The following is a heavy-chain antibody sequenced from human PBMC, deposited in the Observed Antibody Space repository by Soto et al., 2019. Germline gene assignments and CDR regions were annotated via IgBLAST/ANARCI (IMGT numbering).Heavy chain of an antibody. D-gene: IGHD3-22*01. J-gene: IGHJ3*02. Sequence: QVQLVQSGAEVKKPGASEKVSCKASGYTFTGYYMHWVRQAPGQGLEWMGWINPNSGGTNYAQKFQGWVTMTRDTSISTAYMELSRLRSDDTAVYYCARVSSQYYYDSSGPRYAFDIWGQGTMVTVSS. CDR1: GYTFTGYY. V-gene: IGHV1-2*04. CDR3: ARVSSQYYYDSSGPRYAFDI. CDR2: INPNSGGT.